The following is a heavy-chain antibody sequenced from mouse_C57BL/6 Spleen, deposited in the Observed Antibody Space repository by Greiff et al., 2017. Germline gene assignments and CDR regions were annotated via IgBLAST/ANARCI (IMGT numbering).Heavy chain of an antibody. CDR1: GYAFTNYL. D-gene: IGHD3-3*01. Sequence: QVQLQQSGAELVRPGTSVKVSCTASGYAFTNYLIEWVKQRPGQGLVWIGVINPGSGGTNYNEKFKGKATLTADTSSSTAYMQLSSLTSEDSAVYFCARGGGTLYYARDYWGQGTSVTVSS. CDR2: INPGSGGT. CDR3: ARGGGTLYYARDY. J-gene: IGHJ4*01. V-gene: IGHV1-54*01.